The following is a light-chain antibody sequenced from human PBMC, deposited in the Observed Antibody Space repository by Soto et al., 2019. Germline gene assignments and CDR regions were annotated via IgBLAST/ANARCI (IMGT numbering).Light chain of an antibody. CDR3: AAWDDSLIALYV. CDR1: SSNVESNP. J-gene: IGLJ1*01. CDR2: TNN. Sequence: QSVLTQPPSASGPPGQRVTISCSGSSSNVESNPVNWYKQLPGTAPKLLIYTNNQRPSVVPDRFSGSKSGTSASLAISGLQSGDEADYYCAAWDDSLIALYVFGTGTKVTVL. V-gene: IGLV1-44*01.